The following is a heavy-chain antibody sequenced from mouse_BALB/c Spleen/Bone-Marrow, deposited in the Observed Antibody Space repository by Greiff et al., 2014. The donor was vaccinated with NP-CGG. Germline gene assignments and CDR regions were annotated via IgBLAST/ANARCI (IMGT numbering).Heavy chain of an antibody. Sequence: DVHLVESGGDLVEPGGSLKLSCAASGFTFSSYGMSWVRQTPDKRLEWVATVGGGDSYTYYPDFVKGRFTISRDIAKNTLYLHMSSLKSEDTAMYYCAFITAIAYWGQGTLVTVSA. J-gene: IGHJ3*01. V-gene: IGHV5-6*01. CDR3: AFITAIAY. D-gene: IGHD1-1*01. CDR2: VGGGDSYT. CDR1: GFTFSSYG.